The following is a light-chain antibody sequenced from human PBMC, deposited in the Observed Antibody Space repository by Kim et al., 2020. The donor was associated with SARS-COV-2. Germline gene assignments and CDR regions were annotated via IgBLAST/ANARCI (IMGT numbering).Light chain of an antibody. CDR2: KDT. J-gene: IGLJ2*01. CDR3: QSVDSSGTYVV. Sequence: PGQTARTTCYGDALPKQYVHWYQQNPGKAPVLVIYKDTERPSGIPERFAGYSSGTTVTLTISGVQAEDEADYYCQSVDSSGTYVVFGGGTQLTVL. V-gene: IGLV3-25*03. CDR1: ALPKQY.